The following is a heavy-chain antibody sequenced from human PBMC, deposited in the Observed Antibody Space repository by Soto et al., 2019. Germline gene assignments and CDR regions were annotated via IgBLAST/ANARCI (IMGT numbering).Heavy chain of an antibody. D-gene: IGHD6-13*01. V-gene: IGHV3-49*03. CDR1: GFTFGDYA. Sequence: PGGSLRLSCTASGFTFGDYAMSWFRQAPGKGLEWVGFIRSKAYGGTTEYAASVKGRFTISRDDSKSIAYLQMNSLKTEDTAVYYCTRDSGYSSSWYDYYYGMDVWGQGTTVTVSS. CDR3: TRDSGYSSSWYDYYYGMDV. J-gene: IGHJ6*02. CDR2: IRSKAYGGTT.